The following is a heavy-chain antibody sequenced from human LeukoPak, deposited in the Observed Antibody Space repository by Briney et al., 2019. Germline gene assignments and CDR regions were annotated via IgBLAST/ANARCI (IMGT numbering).Heavy chain of an antibody. D-gene: IGHD6-19*01. V-gene: IGHV4-30-2*01. Sequence: SETLSLTCTVSGGSISSGGYYWSWIRQPPGKGLEWIGYIYHSGSTYYNPSLKSRVTISVDRSKNQFSLKLSSVTAADTAVYYCARDRRGWLVSWGQGTLVTVSS. CDR1: GGSISSGGYY. J-gene: IGHJ5*02. CDR3: ARDRRGWLVS. CDR2: IYHSGST.